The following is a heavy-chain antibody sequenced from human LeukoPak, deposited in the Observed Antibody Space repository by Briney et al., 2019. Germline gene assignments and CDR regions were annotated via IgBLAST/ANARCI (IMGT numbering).Heavy chain of an antibody. J-gene: IGHJ4*02. V-gene: IGHV3-21*01. CDR1: GFTFSSYS. CDR3: ARAVGATTVDY. Sequence: GGSLRLSCAASGFTFSSYSMNWVRQAPGKGLEWVSSISSSSSYIYYADSVKGRFSISRDNAKNSLYLHMNSLRAEDTAVYYCARAVGATTVDYWGQGTLVTVSS. D-gene: IGHD1-26*01. CDR2: ISSSSSYI.